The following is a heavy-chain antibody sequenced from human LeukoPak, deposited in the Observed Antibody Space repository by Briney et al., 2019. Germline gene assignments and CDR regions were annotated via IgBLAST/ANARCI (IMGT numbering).Heavy chain of an antibody. CDR2: VNPKGSDT. D-gene: IGHD6-19*01. CDR3: ARARWSSTGWFLGY. V-gene: IGHV3-74*01. Sequence: GGSLRLSCAASGFTFSSYWMHWVRQAPGKGLGWVSRVNPKGSDTNYTDSVKGRFTISRDNAKDSLHLQMDNLRADDTAVYYCARARWSSTGWFLGYWGQGTLVAVSS. CDR1: GFTFSSYW. J-gene: IGHJ4*02.